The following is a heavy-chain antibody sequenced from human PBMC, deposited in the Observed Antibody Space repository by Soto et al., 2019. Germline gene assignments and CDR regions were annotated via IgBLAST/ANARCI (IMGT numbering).Heavy chain of an antibody. J-gene: IGHJ4*02. CDR3: ARRYGSSFDY. V-gene: IGHV4-59*08. CDR2: IYYSGST. Sequence: SETLSLTCTVSGGTISSYYWSWIRQPPGKGLEWIGYIYYSGSTNYNPSLKSRVTISVDTSKNQFSLKLSSVTAADTAVYYCARRYGSSFDYWGQGTLVTVSS. CDR1: GGTISSYY. D-gene: IGHD6-13*01.